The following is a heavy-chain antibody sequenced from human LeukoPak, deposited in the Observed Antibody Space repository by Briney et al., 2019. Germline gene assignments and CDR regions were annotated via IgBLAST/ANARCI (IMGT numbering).Heavy chain of an antibody. CDR3: ARVRVMVRGAVRYYYAGRDV. Sequence: GASVKVSCKASGYTFTGYYMHWVRQAPGQGLEWMGRINPNSGGTDYAQKFQGRVSMTWDTSISTAYMELSRLRSDDTAVYYCARVRVMVRGAVRYYYAGRDVWGQGTTGT. V-gene: IGHV1-2*06. CDR2: INPNSGGT. J-gene: IGHJ6*02. CDR1: GYTFTGYY. D-gene: IGHD3-10*01.